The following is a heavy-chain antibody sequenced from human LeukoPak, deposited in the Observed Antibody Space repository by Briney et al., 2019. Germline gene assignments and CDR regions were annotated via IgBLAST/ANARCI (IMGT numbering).Heavy chain of an antibody. Sequence: PSETLSLTCTVSGGSIRSGDYYWSWIRQPPGKGLEWIGYIYFSGSTYYNPSLKSRLIISVDTSKNQFSLKLNSVTAADTAVYFCAREQITSGDFDYWGQGTLVTVSS. D-gene: IGHD3-10*01. V-gene: IGHV4-30-4*01. CDR1: GGSIRSGDYY. CDR2: IYFSGST. CDR3: AREQITSGDFDY. J-gene: IGHJ4*02.